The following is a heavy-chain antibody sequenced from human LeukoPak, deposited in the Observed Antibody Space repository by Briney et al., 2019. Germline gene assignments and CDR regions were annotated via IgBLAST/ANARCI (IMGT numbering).Heavy chain of an antibody. CDR2: IYHSGST. CDR1: GYSISSGYY. Sequence: PSETLSLTCAVSGYSISSGYYWGWIRQPPGKGLEWIGSIYHSGSTYYNPSLKSQVTISVDTSKNQFSLKLSSVTAADTAVYYCARDSGSGWPIDYWGQGTLVTVSS. V-gene: IGHV4-38-2*02. CDR3: ARDSGSGWPIDY. D-gene: IGHD6-19*01. J-gene: IGHJ4*02.